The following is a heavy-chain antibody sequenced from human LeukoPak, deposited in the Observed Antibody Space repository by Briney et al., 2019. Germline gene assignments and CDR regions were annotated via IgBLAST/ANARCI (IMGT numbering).Heavy chain of an antibody. CDR2: INHSGST. CDR1: GGSFSGYY. CDR3: ARGVYCSSTSCYTPFDY. J-gene: IGHJ4*02. D-gene: IGHD2-2*02. Sequence: SETLSLTCAVYGGSFSGYYWSWIRQPPGKGLEWIGEINHSGSTNYNPSLKSRVTISVDTSKNQFSLKLSSVTAADTAVYYCARGVYCSSTSCYTPFDYWGQGTLVTASS. V-gene: IGHV4-34*01.